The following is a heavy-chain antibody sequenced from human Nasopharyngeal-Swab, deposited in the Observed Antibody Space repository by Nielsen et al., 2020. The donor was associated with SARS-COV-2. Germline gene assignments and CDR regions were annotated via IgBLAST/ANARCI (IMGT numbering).Heavy chain of an antibody. D-gene: IGHD6-19*01. J-gene: IGHJ4*02. V-gene: IGHV1-18*01. Sequence: WVRQAPGQGLEWMGWISAYNGNTNYAQKLQGGVTMTTDTSTSTAYMELRSLRSDDTAVYYCARDIAVAGLFDYWGQGTLVTVSS. CDR3: ARDIAVAGLFDY. CDR2: ISAYNGNT.